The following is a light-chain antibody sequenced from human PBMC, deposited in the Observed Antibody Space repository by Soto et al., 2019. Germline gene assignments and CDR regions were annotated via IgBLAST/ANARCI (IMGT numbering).Light chain of an antibody. J-gene: IGKJ4*01. CDR1: QAVATS. Sequence: EIVMTQSPAALSLSPGERVTLSCRASQAVATSLAWYQFRPGQAPRLLIYVASIRATGVPDRFSGSGSGTEFTLTISSLLSEDFAIYFCQHYNGWPLFGGGTKVEIK. CDR3: QHYNGWPL. CDR2: VAS. V-gene: IGKV3-15*01.